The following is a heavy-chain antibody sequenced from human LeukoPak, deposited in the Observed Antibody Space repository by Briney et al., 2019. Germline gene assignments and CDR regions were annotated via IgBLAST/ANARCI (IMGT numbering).Heavy chain of an antibody. CDR3: AKGLTTHYYYYMDV. CDR2: ISWDGGST. V-gene: IGHV3-43*01. CDR1: GFTFDDYT. D-gene: IGHD3-22*01. Sequence: GGSLRLSCAASGFTFDDYTMHWVRQAPGKGLEWVSLISWDGGSTYYADSVKGRFTISRDNSKNSLYLQMNSLRAEDTALYYCAKGLTTHYYYYMDVWGKGTTVTVSS. J-gene: IGHJ6*03.